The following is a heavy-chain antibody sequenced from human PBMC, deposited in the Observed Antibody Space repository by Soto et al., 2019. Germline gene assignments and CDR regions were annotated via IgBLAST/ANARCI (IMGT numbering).Heavy chain of an antibody. D-gene: IGHD2-15*01. CDR2: SRDKAQGYST. CDR1: GFTLSDHY. J-gene: IGHJ5*02. CDR3: VSARCQGHPNIWFDP. V-gene: IGHV3-72*01. Sequence: EVQLVESGGGLVQPGGSLRLSCAGSGFTLSDHYIDWVRQAPGKGLEWVGRSRDKAQGYSTAYAASVKGRFTTSRDESKNSVYLQMNSLKTEDTAVYYCVSARCQGHPNIWFDPWGQGTLVTVSS.